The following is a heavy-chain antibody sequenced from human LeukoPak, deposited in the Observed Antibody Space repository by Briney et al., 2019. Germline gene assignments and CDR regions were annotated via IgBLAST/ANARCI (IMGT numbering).Heavy chain of an antibody. CDR3: ARVAEYSYGYPRDY. CDR2: IYYSGST. V-gene: IGHV4-59*01. J-gene: IGHJ4*02. CDR1: GGSISSYY. D-gene: IGHD5-18*01. Sequence: RPSETLSLTCTVSGGSISSYYWSWIRQPPGKGLEWIGYIYYSGSTNYNLSLKSRDTISVDTSKNQFSLKLSSVTAADTAVYYCARVAEYSYGYPRDYWGQGTLVTVSS.